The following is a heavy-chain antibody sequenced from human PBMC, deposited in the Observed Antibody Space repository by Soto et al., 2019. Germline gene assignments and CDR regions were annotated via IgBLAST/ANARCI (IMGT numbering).Heavy chain of an antibody. V-gene: IGHV6-1*01. D-gene: IGHD1-1*01. CDR1: GDSVSSNSAC. J-gene: IGHJ6*03. Sequence: QVQLQQSSPGLVKPSQALSLTCDISGDSVSSNSACWNWIRQTPSRGLEWLGRTYYKSKWYYTYAASVKSRIPVSPDTSKNQCSLQLTSVTPEDTAVYYCARGSWDDVSGHYYMDVWDKGTTVTVSS. CDR2: TYYKSKWYY. CDR3: ARGSWDDVSGHYYMDV.